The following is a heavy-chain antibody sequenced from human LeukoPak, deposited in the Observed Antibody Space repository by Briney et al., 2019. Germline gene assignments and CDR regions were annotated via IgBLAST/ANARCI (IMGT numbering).Heavy chain of an antibody. CDR1: GFTFSSYA. D-gene: IGHD1-26*01. J-gene: IGHJ4*02. V-gene: IGHV3-9*03. CDR2: ISWNSGSI. CDR3: AKAPRVGATFFDY. Sequence: SLRLSCAASGFTFSSYAMSWVRQAPGKGLEWVSGISWNSGSIGYADSVKGRFTISRDNAKNSLYLQMNSLRAEDMALYYCAKAPRVGATFFDYWGQGTLVTVSS.